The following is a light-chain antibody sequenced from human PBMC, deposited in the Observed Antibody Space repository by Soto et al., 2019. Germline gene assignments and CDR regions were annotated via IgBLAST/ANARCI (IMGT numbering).Light chain of an antibody. Sequence: EIVLTQSPVTLSVSPGERATLSCRASQSVSRYLAWYQQRPGQAPRLLIYDASNRATGVPARFSGSGSGTDFTLTISSLEPEDFAVYYCQQRTNWPLTFGGGTKVDIK. CDR1: QSVSRY. J-gene: IGKJ4*01. V-gene: IGKV3-11*01. CDR2: DAS. CDR3: QQRTNWPLT.